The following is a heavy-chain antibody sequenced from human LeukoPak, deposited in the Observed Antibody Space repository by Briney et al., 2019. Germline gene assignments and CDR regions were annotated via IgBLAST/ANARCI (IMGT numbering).Heavy chain of an antibody. D-gene: IGHD6-19*01. CDR2: IKEDGSEK. CDR3: ARVHYSSGWYIDY. V-gene: IGHV3-7*01. Sequence: GGSLRLSCAASGFTFSSYWMSWVRQAPGKGLEWVANIKEDGSEKYYVDSVKGRFTISRDNAKNLLYLQMNSLRVEDTAAYYCARVHYSSGWYIDYWGQGTLVTVSS. J-gene: IGHJ4*02. CDR1: GFTFSSYW.